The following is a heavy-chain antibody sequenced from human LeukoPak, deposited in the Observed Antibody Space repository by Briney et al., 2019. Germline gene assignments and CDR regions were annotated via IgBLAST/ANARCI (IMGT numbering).Heavy chain of an antibody. CDR1: GFTFSSYG. CDR3: AKVIVSVDTAIDY. J-gene: IGHJ4*02. V-gene: IGHV3-23*01. CDR2: NSGSGGST. D-gene: IGHD5-18*01. Sequence: RPGRSLRLSCAASGFTFSSYGMHWVRQAPGQGLEWVSGNSGSGGSTYYADSVKGRFTISRDNSKNTLYLQMNSLRAEDTAVYYCAKVIVSVDTAIDYWGQGTLVTVSS.